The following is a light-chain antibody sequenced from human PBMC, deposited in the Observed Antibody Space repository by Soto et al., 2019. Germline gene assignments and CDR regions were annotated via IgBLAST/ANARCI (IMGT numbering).Light chain of an antibody. CDR1: QSVITY. CDR2: GAS. CDR3: QQYGSSSKT. J-gene: IGKJ1*01. V-gene: IGKV3-20*01. Sequence: EIALSQSPDTLPLSPGERATLSCRASQSVITYLAWYEQKPGQAPRLLIYGASRRATGVPDRFSGSGSGTDFTLTIRRLEPEDSAVYDCQQYGSSSKTFGQGTKVDIK.